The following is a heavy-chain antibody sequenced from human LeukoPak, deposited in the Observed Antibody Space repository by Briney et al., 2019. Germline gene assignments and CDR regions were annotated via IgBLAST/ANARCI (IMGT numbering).Heavy chain of an antibody. V-gene: IGHV4-39*01. Sequence: SETLSLTCTVSGGSISSSSYYWGWIRQPPGKGLEWIGSIYYSGSTYYNPSLKSRVTISVDTSKNQFSLKLSSVTAADTAVYYCARQSFFTMVRGAYFDHWGQGTLVTVSS. D-gene: IGHD3-10*01. CDR2: IYYSGST. CDR3: ARQSFFTMVRGAYFDH. CDR1: GGSISSSSYY. J-gene: IGHJ4*02.